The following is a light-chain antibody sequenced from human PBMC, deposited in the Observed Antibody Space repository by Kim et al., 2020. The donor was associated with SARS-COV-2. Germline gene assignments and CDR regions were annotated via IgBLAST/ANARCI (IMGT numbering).Light chain of an antibody. CDR3: QQYSSSPAT. CDR2: GAS. V-gene: IGKV3-20*01. Sequence: EIVLTQSPGTLSLSPGDRATLSCRASQSVSSNYLAWYQQKPGQAPRLLIYGASSRATGIPDRFSGSGSGTDFTLTITRLEPEDFAVYYCQQYSSSPATFGQGTKVDIK. CDR1: QSVSSNY. J-gene: IGKJ1*01.